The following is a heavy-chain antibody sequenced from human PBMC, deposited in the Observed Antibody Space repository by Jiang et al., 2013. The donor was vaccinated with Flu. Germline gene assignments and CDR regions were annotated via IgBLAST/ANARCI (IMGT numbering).Heavy chain of an antibody. CDR2: IYYSGST. CDR1: GGSISSYY. CDR3: ARTAGNYYGSDRPDYFDY. V-gene: IGHV4-59*06. Sequence: GSGLVKLSETLSLTCTVSGGSISSYYWSWIRQPPGKGLEWIGYIYYSGSTYYNPSLKSLVTISVDTSKNQFSLKLSSVTAADTAVYYCARTAGNYYGSDRPDYFDYWGQGTLVHRLL. D-gene: IGHD3-10*01. J-gene: IGHJ4*02.